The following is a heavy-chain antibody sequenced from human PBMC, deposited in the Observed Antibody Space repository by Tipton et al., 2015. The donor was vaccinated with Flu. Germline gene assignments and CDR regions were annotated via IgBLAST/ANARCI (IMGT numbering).Heavy chain of an antibody. CDR3: VRHPYCNDAVCPPGYWYFDL. V-gene: IGHV5-51*01. Sequence: QLLQSGAEVKKPGESLRISCKSSGYSFTNYWIGWVRQMPGRGREWMGIIYPGDSDTRYSPSFQGQVTISADKSINTAYLQWNSLKASDTAMYFCVRHPYCNDAVCPPGYWYFDLWGRGTPLSVSS. CDR1: GYSFTNYW. D-gene: IGHD2-21*02. J-gene: IGHJ2*01. CDR2: IYPGDSDT.